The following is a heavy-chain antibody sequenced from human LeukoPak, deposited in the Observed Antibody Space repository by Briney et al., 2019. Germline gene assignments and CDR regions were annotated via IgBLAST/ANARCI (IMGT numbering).Heavy chain of an antibody. Sequence: SETLSLTCTVSGGSISSGSYYWSWLRQPAGTGLEWIGHIYTSGSTNYNPSLKSRVTISVDTSKNQFSLKLSSVTATDTAVYYCARGGPYCSGGGCYSRTSNWFDPWGQGTLVTVSS. CDR1: GGSISSGSYY. CDR2: IYTSGST. CDR3: ARGGPYCSGGGCYSRTSNWFDP. D-gene: IGHD2-15*01. J-gene: IGHJ5*02. V-gene: IGHV4-61*09.